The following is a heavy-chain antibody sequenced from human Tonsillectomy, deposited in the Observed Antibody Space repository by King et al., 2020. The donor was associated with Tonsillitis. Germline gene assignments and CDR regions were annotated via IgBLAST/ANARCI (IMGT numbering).Heavy chain of an antibody. Sequence: QLVESGGGLVQPGGYLRLSCEASGFTFSSYAMSWVRQAPGKGLEWVSVIYSGTSSTDYADSVKGRFTISRDNFMNTLYLQTNSLRAEDTAVYYCAKGCDDILTGYYPDYWGQGTLVTVSS. V-gene: IGHV3-23*03. D-gene: IGHD3-9*01. J-gene: IGHJ4*02. CDR2: IYSGTSST. CDR1: GFTFSSYA. CDR3: AKGCDDILTGYYPDY.